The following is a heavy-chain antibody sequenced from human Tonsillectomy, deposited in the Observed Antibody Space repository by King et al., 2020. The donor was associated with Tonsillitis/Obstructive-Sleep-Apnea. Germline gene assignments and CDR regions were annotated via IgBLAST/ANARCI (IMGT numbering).Heavy chain of an antibody. D-gene: IGHD6-13*01. V-gene: IGHV3-9*01. J-gene: IGHJ3*02. CDR1: GFTCDDYA. CDR3: AKDLRKAVSGTAGNAFDI. Sequence: VQLVESGGGLVQSGRSLRLSCAASGFTCDDYAMYWVRQAPGKGMEWDSGISWNSGSMAYADSVKGRFTIFRDNAKNSLYLQMNSLRPEETALYYCAKDLRKAVSGTAGNAFDIWGQGTMVTVSS. CDR2: ISWNSGSM.